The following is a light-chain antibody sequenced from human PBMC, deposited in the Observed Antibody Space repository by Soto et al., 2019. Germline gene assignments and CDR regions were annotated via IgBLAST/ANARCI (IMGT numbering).Light chain of an antibody. CDR1: QSISSW. V-gene: IGKV1-5*03. CDR3: QQYHNSSKT. J-gene: IGKJ1*01. Sequence: DIQMTQSPSTLSASVGDRVTITCRASQSISSWLAWYQQKPGKAPKLLIYMASSLQSGVPSRFSGSGSGTEFTLTISSLQPYNFATSYRQQYHNSSKTFGQGTKVEIK. CDR2: MAS.